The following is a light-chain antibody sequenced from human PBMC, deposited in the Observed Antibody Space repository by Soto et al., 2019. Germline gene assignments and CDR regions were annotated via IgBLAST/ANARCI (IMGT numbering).Light chain of an antibody. Sequence: EIVLTQSPGTLSLSPGDRATLSCRASQRVSTFLAWYQQRPGQAPRLLIHYISTRATGIPARFSGSGSGTEFTLTINSLQSEDSAVYYCQQHNQWPITFGQGTRLEIK. CDR2: YIS. J-gene: IGKJ5*01. CDR3: QQHNQWPIT. V-gene: IGKV3D-15*01. CDR1: QRVSTF.